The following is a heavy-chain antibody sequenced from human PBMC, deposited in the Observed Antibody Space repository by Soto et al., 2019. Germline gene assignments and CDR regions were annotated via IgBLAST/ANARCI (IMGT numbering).Heavy chain of an antibody. CDR2: TYYRSKWYN. Sequence: PSQTLSLTCAISGDSVSSNSAAWNWIRQSPSRGLEWLGRTYYRSKWYNDYAVSVKSRITINPDTSKNQFSLQLNSVTPEDTAVYYCARDTAYCNSTSCHNWFDPWGQGTLVAVSS. CDR1: GDSVSSNSAA. J-gene: IGHJ5*02. V-gene: IGHV6-1*01. CDR3: ARDTAYCNSTSCHNWFDP. D-gene: IGHD2-2*01.